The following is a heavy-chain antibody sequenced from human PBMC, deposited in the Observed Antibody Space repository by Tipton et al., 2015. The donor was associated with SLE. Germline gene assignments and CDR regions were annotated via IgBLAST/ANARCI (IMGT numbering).Heavy chain of an antibody. D-gene: IGHD3-10*01. Sequence: QSGPEVKKPGASVKVSCKASGYTFTGYYMHWVRQAPGQGLEWMGRINPNSGGTNYAQKFQGRVTMTRDTSISTAYMELSRLRSGDTAVYYCARDPFSMVQGVKGGWFDPWGQGTLVTVSS. CDR1: GYTFTGYY. CDR2: INPNSGGT. CDR3: ARDPFSMVQGVKGGWFDP. J-gene: IGHJ5*02. V-gene: IGHV1-2*06.